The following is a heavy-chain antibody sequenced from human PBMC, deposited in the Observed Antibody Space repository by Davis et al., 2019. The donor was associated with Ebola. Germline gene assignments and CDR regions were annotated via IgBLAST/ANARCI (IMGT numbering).Heavy chain of an antibody. D-gene: IGHD6-13*01. Sequence: PSETLSLTCAVSGGSISSGGYSWSWIRQPPGKGLEWIGYIYHSGSTYYNPSLKSRVTISVDRSKNQFSLKLSSVTAADTAVYYCARDRVGAAGFDYWGQGTLVTVSS. CDR2: IYHSGST. CDR1: GGSISSGGYS. J-gene: IGHJ4*02. V-gene: IGHV4-30-2*01. CDR3: ARDRVGAAGFDY.